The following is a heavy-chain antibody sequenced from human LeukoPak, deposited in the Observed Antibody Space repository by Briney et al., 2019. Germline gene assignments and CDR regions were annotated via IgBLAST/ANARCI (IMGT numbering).Heavy chain of an antibody. CDR2: IKQDGSEK. Sequence: GGSLRLSCAASGFTFSTYWMTWVRQAPGKGLEWVAHIKQDGSEKYFVDSVKGRFTISTDNAKNSLYLQMNSLRAEDTAVYYCARDAYYDFWSGYPRYFDYWGQGTLVTVSS. D-gene: IGHD3-3*01. CDR3: ARDAYYDFWSGYPRYFDY. V-gene: IGHV3-7*01. J-gene: IGHJ4*02. CDR1: GFTFSTYW.